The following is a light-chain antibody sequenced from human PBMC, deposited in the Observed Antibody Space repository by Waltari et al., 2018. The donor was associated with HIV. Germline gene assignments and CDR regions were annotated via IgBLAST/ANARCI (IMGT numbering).Light chain of an antibody. CDR1: SSDVGGYHY. V-gene: IGLV2-14*01. J-gene: IGLJ1*01. CDR3: SSYTSSSTYV. CDR2: EVS. Sequence: QSALTQPASVSGSPGQSITISCTGTSSDVGGYHYVSWYQQHPGKAPKLMIYEVSNRPSGVSNRFSGSKSGNTASLTISGLQAEDEAGYYCSSYTSSSTYVFGTETTVTVL.